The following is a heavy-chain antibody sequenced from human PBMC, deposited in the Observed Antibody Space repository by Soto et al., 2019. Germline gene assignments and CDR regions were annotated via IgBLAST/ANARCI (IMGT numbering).Heavy chain of an antibody. V-gene: IGHV4-4*09. CDR1: GGSIGRYY. CDR3: ARNKKGSSFDH. CDR2: IYDSENT. J-gene: IGHJ4*02. Sequence: SETLSLTCSVSGGSIGRYYWSWIRQSPGKGLEWIGFIYDSENTNYNPSLKSRVTISGDTSKNQLSLTLSSVTAADTAIYYCARNKKGSSFDHWGQGALVTVSS. D-gene: IGHD6-6*01.